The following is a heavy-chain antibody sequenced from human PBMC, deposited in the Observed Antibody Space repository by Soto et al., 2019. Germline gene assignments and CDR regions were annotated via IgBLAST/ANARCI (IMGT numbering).Heavy chain of an antibody. Sequence: PGGSLRLSCAASGFTFSNAWMNWVRQAPGKGLEWVGRIKSKTDGGTTDYAAPVKGRFTISRDDSKNTLYLQMNSLKTEDTAVYYCTTDRILTGSTRNPPGLYYGMDVWGQGTTVTVSS. CDR1: GFTFSNAW. J-gene: IGHJ6*02. CDR2: IKSKTDGGTT. V-gene: IGHV3-15*07. CDR3: TTDRILTGSTRNPPGLYYGMDV. D-gene: IGHD3-9*01.